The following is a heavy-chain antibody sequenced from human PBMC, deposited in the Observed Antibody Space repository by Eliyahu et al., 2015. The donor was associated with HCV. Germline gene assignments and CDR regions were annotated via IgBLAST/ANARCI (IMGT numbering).Heavy chain of an antibody. D-gene: IGHD3-22*01. Sequence: EVQLVESGGGLVQPGGSLRLSCAASGFTVSSNYMTWVRQAPGKGLEWVSVIYSGGSTYYADSVKGRFTISRDNSKNTLYLQMNSLRTEDTAVYYCASEQYYHDSSGYPDIWGQGTMVIVSS. J-gene: IGHJ3*02. V-gene: IGHV3-66*02. CDR1: GFTVSSNY. CDR3: ASEQYYHDSSGYPDI. CDR2: IYSGGST.